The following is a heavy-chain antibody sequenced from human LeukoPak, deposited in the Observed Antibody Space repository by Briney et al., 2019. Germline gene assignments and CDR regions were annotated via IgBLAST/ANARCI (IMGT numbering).Heavy chain of an antibody. Sequence: GRSLRLSCAASGFTFSSYAMHWVRQAPGKGLEWVAVISYDGSNKYYADSVKGRFTISRDNSKNTLYLQMNSLRAEGTAVYYCARDQNRVVVEHHWFDPWGQGTLVTVSS. CDR2: ISYDGSNK. CDR1: GFTFSSYA. V-gene: IGHV3-30*04. J-gene: IGHJ5*02. D-gene: IGHD2-15*01. CDR3: ARDQNRVVVEHHWFDP.